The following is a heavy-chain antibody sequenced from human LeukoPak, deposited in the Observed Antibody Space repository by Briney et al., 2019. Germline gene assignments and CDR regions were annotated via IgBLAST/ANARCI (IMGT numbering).Heavy chain of an antibody. CDR3: TTDHRTIYGVVFPDY. CDR2: IQYKSNNEAA. D-gene: IGHD3-3*01. J-gene: IGHJ4*02. V-gene: IGHV3-15*01. CDR1: GFTFNNAW. Sequence: GGSLRLSCTASGFTFNNAWASWVRQAPGKGLEWVGRIQYKSNNEAADYAAPVKGRFIISRDVSKDTVYLQLNNVEAEDTAVYYCTTDHRTIYGVVFPDYWGQGTLVTVSP.